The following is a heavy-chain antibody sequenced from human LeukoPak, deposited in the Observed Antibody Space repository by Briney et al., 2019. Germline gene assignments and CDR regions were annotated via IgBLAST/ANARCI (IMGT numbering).Heavy chain of an antibody. CDR3: ARDSGYGDYVSDV. CDR2: IWYDGTFK. V-gene: IGHV3-33*01. Sequence: PGTSLRLSCAASGFTFSSHGMHWVRQAPGKGLEWVAVIWYDGTFKYYADSVKGRFAISRDNSKNTLYLQMNSLRAEDTAMYYCARDSGYGDYVSDVWGQGTTVTVSS. D-gene: IGHD4-17*01. CDR1: GFTFSSHG. J-gene: IGHJ6*02.